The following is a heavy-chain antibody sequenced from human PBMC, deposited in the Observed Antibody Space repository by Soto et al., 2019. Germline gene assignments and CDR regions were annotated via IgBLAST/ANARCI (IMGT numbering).Heavy chain of an antibody. J-gene: IGHJ5*02. CDR2: IYHSGST. CDR1: SGSISSSNW. CDR3: ARRGTLFAAVSLLDP. V-gene: IGHV4-4*02. Sequence: PSETLSLTCAVSSGSISSSNWWSWVRQPPGKGLEWIGEIYHSGSTNYNPSLKSRVTISLDKSKNQFSLKLNFVTVAATAVSYCARRGTLFAAVSLLDPWGHGTLVTVSS. D-gene: IGHD1-1*01.